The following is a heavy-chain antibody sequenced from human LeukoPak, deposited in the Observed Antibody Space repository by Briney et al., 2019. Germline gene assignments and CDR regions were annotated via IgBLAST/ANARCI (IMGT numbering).Heavy chain of an antibody. V-gene: IGHV3-21*01. CDR3: ARDRGAYCGGDCYLGFDY. Sequence: GGSLRLSCAASGFTFSGYTMNWVRQAPGKGLEWVSSIAGSSGYISYADSVKGRFTISRDNAKKSLYLQMTSLTAEDTAVYYCARDRGAYCGGDCYLGFDYWGRGTLVTVSS. CDR1: GFTFSGYT. CDR2: IAGSSGYI. J-gene: IGHJ4*01. D-gene: IGHD2-21*02.